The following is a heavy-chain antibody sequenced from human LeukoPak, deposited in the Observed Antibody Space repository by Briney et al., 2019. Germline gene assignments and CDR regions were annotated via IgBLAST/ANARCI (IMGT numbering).Heavy chain of an antibody. CDR3: ARGYCTGNNCRPYYYYGMDV. CDR2: ISISETTK. V-gene: IGHV3-48*01. D-gene: IGHD2-8*02. CDR1: GFTFSSYS. J-gene: IGHJ6*02. Sequence: GGSLRLSCAASGFTFSSYSMNWVRQAPGKGLEWVSYISISETTKYYADSVKGRFTVSRDNSKNTLDMQMNSLRAEDTAVYYCARGYCTGNNCRPYYYYGMDVWGQGTTVTVSS.